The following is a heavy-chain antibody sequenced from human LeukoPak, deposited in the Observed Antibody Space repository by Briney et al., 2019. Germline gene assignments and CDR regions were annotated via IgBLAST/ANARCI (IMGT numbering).Heavy chain of an antibody. CDR2: IGTSSTTI. V-gene: IGHV3-48*01. CDR1: GFTFSSYT. CDR3: ARGGSKY. J-gene: IGHJ4*02. Sequence: GGSLRLSCAASGFTFSSYTMNWVRQPPGKGLEWVSNIGTSSTTIYYADSVKGRFTISRDNAKNSLYLQMNSLRAEDTAVYYCARGGSKYWGQGTLVTVSS.